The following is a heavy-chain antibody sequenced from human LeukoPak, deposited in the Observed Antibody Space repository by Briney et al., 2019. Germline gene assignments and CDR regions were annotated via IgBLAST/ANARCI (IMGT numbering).Heavy chain of an antibody. Sequence: SETLFLTCTVSGGSISSSHYYWGWIRQTPGKGLEWIGTIYYSGTTYYNPSLESRATISEDTSKNQFSLTLRSVTAADTAVYYCARQISDYYYYYIDVWGKGTTVTVSS. D-gene: IGHD3-10*01. J-gene: IGHJ6*03. V-gene: IGHV4-39*01. CDR1: GGSISSSHYY. CDR2: IYYSGTT. CDR3: ARQISDYYYYYIDV.